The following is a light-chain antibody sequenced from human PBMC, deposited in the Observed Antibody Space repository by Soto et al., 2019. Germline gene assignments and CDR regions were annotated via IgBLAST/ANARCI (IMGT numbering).Light chain of an antibody. J-gene: IGKJ4*01. CDR2: AAS. V-gene: IGKV1-39*01. Sequence: DIQMTQSPSSLSASVGGRVAISCRASHYISTYLNWYQQRPGKAPKLLIYAASSLQSGVPSRFSGSGSGADFTLTISSLQPEDFATYYCQQTYSTPLTFGGGTKVDI. CDR1: HYISTY. CDR3: QQTYSTPLT.